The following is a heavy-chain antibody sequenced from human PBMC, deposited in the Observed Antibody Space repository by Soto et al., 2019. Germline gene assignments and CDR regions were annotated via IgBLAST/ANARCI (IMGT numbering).Heavy chain of an antibody. CDR1: GGSFSGYY. J-gene: IGHJ5*02. V-gene: IGHV4-34*01. CDR3: ARGSLGYSYDLNWFDP. Sequence: SETLSLTCAVYGGSFSGYYWSWIRQPPGKGLEWIGEINHSGSTNYNPSLKSRVTISVDTSKNQFSLKLSSVTAADTAVYYCARGSLGYSYDLNWFDPWGQGTLVTVSS. CDR2: INHSGST. D-gene: IGHD5-18*01.